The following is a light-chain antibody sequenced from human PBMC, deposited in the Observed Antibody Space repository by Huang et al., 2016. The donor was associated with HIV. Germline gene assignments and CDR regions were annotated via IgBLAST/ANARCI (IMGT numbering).Light chain of an antibody. CDR2: GAF. CDR3: QQYNDWRT. Sequence: EIVMTQSPATLSVSPGERVTLSCRASQSIGTNLAWYQQRRGQAPRLLIYGAFTRATGIPARFSVSGSGTEFTLTISSLQSEDFAVYYCQQYNDWRTFGQGTKVETK. CDR1: QSIGTN. V-gene: IGKV3-15*01. J-gene: IGKJ1*01.